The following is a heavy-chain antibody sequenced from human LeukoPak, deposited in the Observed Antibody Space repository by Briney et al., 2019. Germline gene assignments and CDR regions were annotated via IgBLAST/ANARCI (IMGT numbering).Heavy chain of an antibody. CDR2: IYHSGST. CDR1: GYSISSGYY. J-gene: IGHJ4*02. Sequence: SETLSLXCAVSGYSISSGYYWGWIRQPPGKGLEWIGSIYHSGSTYYNPSLKSRVTISVDTSKNQFSLKLSSVTAADTAVYYCAREGIAARDFDYWGQGTLVTVSS. CDR3: AREGIAARDFDY. D-gene: IGHD6-6*01. V-gene: IGHV4-38-2*02.